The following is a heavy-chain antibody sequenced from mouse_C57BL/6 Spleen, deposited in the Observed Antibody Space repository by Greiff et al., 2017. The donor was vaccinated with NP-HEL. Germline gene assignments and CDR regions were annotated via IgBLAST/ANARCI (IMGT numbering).Heavy chain of an antibody. CDR1: GYTFTSYW. V-gene: IGHV1-69*01. J-gene: IGHJ2*01. CDR2: IDPSDSYT. Sequence: QLQQPGAELVMPGASVKLSCKASGYTFTSYWMHWVKQRPGQGLEWIGEIDPSDSYTNYNQKFKGKSTLTVDKSSSTAYMQLSSLTSEDSAVYYCARVRLLRYFDYWGQGTTLTVSS. CDR3: ARVRLLRYFDY. D-gene: IGHD2-3*01.